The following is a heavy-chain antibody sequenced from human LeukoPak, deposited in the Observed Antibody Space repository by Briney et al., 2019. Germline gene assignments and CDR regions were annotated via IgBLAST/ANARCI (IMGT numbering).Heavy chain of an antibody. D-gene: IGHD1-7*01. CDR1: GFTFSSYG. V-gene: IGHV3-33*01. CDR2: IWYDGSNK. CDR3: ARALGITGTFDY. Sequence: GRSLRLSCAASGFTFSSYGMHWVRQAPGKGLEWVAVIWYDGSNKYYADSVKGRFTISRDNSKNTLYLQMNSLRAEDTAVYYCARALGITGTFDYWDQGTLVTVSS. J-gene: IGHJ4*02.